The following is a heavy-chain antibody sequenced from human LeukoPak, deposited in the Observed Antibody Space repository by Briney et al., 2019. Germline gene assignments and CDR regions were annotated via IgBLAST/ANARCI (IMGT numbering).Heavy chain of an antibody. J-gene: IGHJ4*02. V-gene: IGHV3-11*01. CDR3: AKRVGIAAAGTPFDY. Sequence: PGGSLRLSCAASGFTFSDYYMSWIRQAPGKGLEWVSYISSSGSTIYYADSVKGRFTISRDNSKNTLYLQMNSLRAEDTAVYYCAKRVGIAAAGTPFDYWGQGTLVTVSS. CDR2: ISSSGSTI. D-gene: IGHD6-13*01. CDR1: GFTFSDYY.